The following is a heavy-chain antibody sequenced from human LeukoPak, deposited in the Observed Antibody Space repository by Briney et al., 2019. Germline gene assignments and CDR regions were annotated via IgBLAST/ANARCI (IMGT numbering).Heavy chain of an antibody. CDR2: FDPEDGET. Sequence: ASVKVSCKVSGYTLTELSMHWVRQAPGKGLEWMGGFDPEDGETIYAQKFQGRVTMTEDTSTDTAYMELSSLRSEDTAVYYCARDQYYYDSSGYYYWGQGTLVTVSS. V-gene: IGHV1-24*01. D-gene: IGHD3-22*01. CDR3: ARDQYYYDSSGYYY. J-gene: IGHJ4*02. CDR1: GYTLTELS.